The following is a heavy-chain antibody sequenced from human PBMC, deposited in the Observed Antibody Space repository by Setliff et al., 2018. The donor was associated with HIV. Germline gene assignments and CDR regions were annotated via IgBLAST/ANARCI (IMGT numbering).Heavy chain of an antibody. V-gene: IGHV4-31*03. Sequence: NPSETLSLTCTVSGGSITTGSYYWSWLRQHPGKGLEWLGHIYDSGSTYYNPSLKSRVTISADTSKKNQFSPIPSSVTAADTAFYDCWSSPRTATTISARFPYMDVWGKGTTVTVSS. CDR2: IYDSGST. CDR3: WSSPRTATTISARFPYMDV. CDR1: GGSITTGSYY. J-gene: IGHJ6*04. D-gene: IGHD2-15*01.